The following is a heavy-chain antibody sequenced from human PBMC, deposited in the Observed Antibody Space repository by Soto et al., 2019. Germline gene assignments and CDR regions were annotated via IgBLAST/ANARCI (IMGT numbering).Heavy chain of an antibody. J-gene: IGHJ3*02. D-gene: IGHD2-21*02. CDR3: ATDGVVVTAILGAFDI. CDR2: IYWDDDK. V-gene: IGHV2-5*02. CDR1: GFSLSTSGVG. Sequence: QITLKESGPTLVKPTQTLTLTCTFSGFSLSTSGVGVGWIRQPPGKALEWLALIYWDDDKRYSPSLKSRLTITKDTSKNQVVLTMTNMDTADTATYYCATDGVVVTAILGAFDIWGQGTMVTVSS.